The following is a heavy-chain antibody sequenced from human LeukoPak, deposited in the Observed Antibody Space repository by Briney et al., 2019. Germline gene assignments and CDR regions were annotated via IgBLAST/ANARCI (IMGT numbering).Heavy chain of an antibody. CDR2: IYYSGST. CDR3: ATDSWGGWDWYFDL. V-gene: IGHV4-59*01. CDR1: GGSISSYY. D-gene: IGHD6-19*01. Sequence: RPSETLSLTCTVSGGSISSYYWSWIRQPPGKGLEWIGYIYYSGSTNYNPSLKSRVTISVDTSKNQFSLKLSSVTAADTAVYYCATDSWGGWDWYFDLWGRGTLVTVSS. J-gene: IGHJ2*01.